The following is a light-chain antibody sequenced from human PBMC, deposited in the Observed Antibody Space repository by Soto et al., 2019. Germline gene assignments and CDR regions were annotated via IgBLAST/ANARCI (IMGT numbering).Light chain of an antibody. V-gene: IGKV3-15*01. CDR2: GAS. CDR3: QQYNDWPMYT. Sequence: EIVMTQSPATLSVSPGERATLSCRASQSVSSKLAWYQHKPGQAPRLLIYGASTRATGIPARFSGSGSGTEFTLTISSLQSEGFAVYFCQQYNDWPMYTFGQGTNLEIK. CDR1: QSVSSK. J-gene: IGKJ2*01.